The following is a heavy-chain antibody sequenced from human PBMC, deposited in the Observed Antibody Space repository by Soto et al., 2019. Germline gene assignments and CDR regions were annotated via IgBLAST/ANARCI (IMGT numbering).Heavy chain of an antibody. V-gene: IGHV4-30-4*01. CDR2: IYYSGST. CDR3: ASSQLMVRGVIIADY. Sequence: QVQLQESGPGLVKPSQTLSLTCTVSGGSISSGDYYWSWIRQPPGKGLEWIGYIYYSGSTYYNPYLESRVTISVDTSKNQCSLKLSSVTAADTAVYYCASSQLMVRGVIIADYWGQGALVTVSS. D-gene: IGHD3-10*01. CDR1: GGSISSGDYY. J-gene: IGHJ4*02.